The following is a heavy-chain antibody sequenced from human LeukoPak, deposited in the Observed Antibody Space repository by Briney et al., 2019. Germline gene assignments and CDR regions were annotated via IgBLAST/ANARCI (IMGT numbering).Heavy chain of an antibody. J-gene: IGHJ4*02. V-gene: IGHV3-15*01. D-gene: IGHD2-2*01. Sequence: PGGSLRLSCAASGFTFSNAWMSWVRQAPGKGLEWVGRIKSKTDGGTTDYAAPGKGRFTISRDDSKNTLYLQMTSLKTEDTAVYYCTTGDCSSTSCYRKWGQGTLVTVSS. CDR3: TTGDCSSTSCYRK. CDR2: IKSKTDGGTT. CDR1: GFTFSNAW.